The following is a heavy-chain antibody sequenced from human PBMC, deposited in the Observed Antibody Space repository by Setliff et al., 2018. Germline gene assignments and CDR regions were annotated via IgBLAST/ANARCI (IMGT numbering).Heavy chain of an antibody. V-gene: IGHV4-61*02. CDR1: GDSITSGSVY. CDR3: ARYNSSAACFDL. D-gene: IGHD1-20*01. Sequence: SETRSLTCTVSGDSITSGSVYWSWIRQPAGKGLEWIGRIFPTGTTNYNPDLKSRVTMSVDTSKKRFSLMLRSVTAADTAIYYCARYNSSAACFDLWGPGTLVTVSS. CDR2: IFPTGTT. J-gene: IGHJ5*02.